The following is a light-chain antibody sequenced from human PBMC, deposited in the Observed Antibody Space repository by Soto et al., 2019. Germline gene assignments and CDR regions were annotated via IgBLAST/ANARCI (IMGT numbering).Light chain of an antibody. CDR3: SSYAGSNNYV. Sequence: QSVLTQPPSASGSPGQSVTISCTGTGSDVGGYNYVSWYQQHPGKAPKLMIYEVSKRPSGVPDRFSGSKSGNTASLTVSGLQAEDEADYYCSSYAGSNNYVFGTGTKSPS. CDR2: EVS. V-gene: IGLV2-8*01. CDR1: GSDVGGYNY. J-gene: IGLJ1*01.